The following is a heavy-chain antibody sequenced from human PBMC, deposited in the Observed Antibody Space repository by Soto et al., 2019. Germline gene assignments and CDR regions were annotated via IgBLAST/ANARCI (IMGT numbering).Heavy chain of an antibody. Sequence: ETLSLTCAVSGGSISSSNWWSWVRQPPGKGLEWIGEIYHSGSTNYNPSLKSRVTISVDKSKNQFSLKLSSVTAADTAVYYCARKYNDILTGPKPYYFDYWGQGTLVTVSS. V-gene: IGHV4-4*02. D-gene: IGHD3-9*01. J-gene: IGHJ4*02. CDR3: ARKYNDILTGPKPYYFDY. CDR1: GGSISSSNW. CDR2: IYHSGST.